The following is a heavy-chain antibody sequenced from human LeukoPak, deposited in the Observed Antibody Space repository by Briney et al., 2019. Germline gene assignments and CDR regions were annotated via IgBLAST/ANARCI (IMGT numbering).Heavy chain of an antibody. D-gene: IGHD1-14*01. CDR1: GGSISSGDYY. CDR3: ARWDNPYFDY. CDR2: IYYSGST. V-gene: IGHV4-30-4*01. J-gene: IGHJ4*02. Sequence: SETLSLTCTVSGGSISSGDYYWSWIRQPPGKGLEWIGYIYYSGSTYYNPSLKSRVTTSVDTSKNQFSLKLSSVTAADTAVYYCARWDNPYFDYWGQGTLVTVSS.